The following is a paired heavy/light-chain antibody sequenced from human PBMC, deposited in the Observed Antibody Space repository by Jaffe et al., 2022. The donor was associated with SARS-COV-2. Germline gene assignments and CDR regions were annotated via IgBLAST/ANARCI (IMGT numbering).Light chain of an antibody. CDR3: QVWDSVTTL. J-gene: IGLJ2*01. CDR2: RDS. CDR1: NIRNKN. Sequence: SYELTQTLSVSVALGQTARITCNNIRNKNVHWYQQKSGQAPVLLIYRDSDRPSGIPERFSGSSSGNTATLTISRAQAGDEADYYCQVWDSVTTLFGGGTKLTVL. V-gene: IGLV3-9*01.
Heavy chain of an antibody. D-gene: IGHD6-19*01. CDR1: GGSISSGSYY. CDR3: ARDGFLGSSGHYVTYAFDI. CDR2: IYTSGST. J-gene: IGHJ3*02. Sequence: QEQLQESGPGLVKPSQTLSLTCTVSGGSISSGSYYWSWLRQPAGKGLEWIGRIYTSGSTNYNPSLKSRVTISLDTSNNQFSLKLSSVTAADTAMYYCARDGFLGSSGHYVTYAFDIWGHGTMVTVSS. V-gene: IGHV4-61*02.